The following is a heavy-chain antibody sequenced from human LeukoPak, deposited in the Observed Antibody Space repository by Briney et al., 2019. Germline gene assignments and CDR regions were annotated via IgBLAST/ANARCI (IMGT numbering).Heavy chain of an antibody. CDR2: IKQEGSEK. D-gene: IGHD2-15*01. V-gene: IGHV3-7*01. Sequence: GGSLRLSCAPSEFTLSSYWMTSARPAPRKGREWVANIKQEGSEKYNMDSVKGRSTNSRDNPKNSLYLQMNSLRVEDTAVYYCARDDSHSSGGSWFDAFDIWGQGTMVTVSS. J-gene: IGHJ3*02. CDR3: ARDDSHSSGGSWFDAFDI. CDR1: EFTLSSYW.